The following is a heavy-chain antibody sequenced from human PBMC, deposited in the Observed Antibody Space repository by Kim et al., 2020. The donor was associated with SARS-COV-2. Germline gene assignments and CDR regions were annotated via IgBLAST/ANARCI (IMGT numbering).Heavy chain of an antibody. Sequence: SETLSLTCNVSGDSISSGGYYWGWIRQPPGKGLEWIGSIFYSGNTHYNPSLKSRVTISVDTSKNQFSLQLTSVTAADTAVYYCASKVGYCGGGDCYSFDYWGQGTLVTVSS. D-gene: IGHD2-15*01. CDR3: ASKVGYCGGGDCYSFDY. CDR1: GDSISSGGYY. V-gene: IGHV4-39*01. J-gene: IGHJ4*02. CDR2: IFYSGNT.